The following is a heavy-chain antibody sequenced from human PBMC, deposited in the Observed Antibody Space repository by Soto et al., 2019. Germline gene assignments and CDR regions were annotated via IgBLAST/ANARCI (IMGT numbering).Heavy chain of an antibody. V-gene: IGHV4-38-2*01. CDR2: IYHSGST. CDR1: GYSISSGYY. J-gene: IGHJ4*02. D-gene: IGHD6-19*01. CDR3: ARTSSTWLDLYYFDY. Sequence: SETLSLTCAVSGYSISSGYYWGWIRQPPGKGLEWIGSIYHSGSTYYNPSLKSRVTISVDTSKNQFSLKLSSVTAADTAVYYCARTSSTWLDLYYFDYWGQGTLVTVSS.